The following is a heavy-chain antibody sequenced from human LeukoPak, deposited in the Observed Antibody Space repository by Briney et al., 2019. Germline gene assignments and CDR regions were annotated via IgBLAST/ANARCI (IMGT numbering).Heavy chain of an antibody. CDR2: INPNTGDT. CDR1: GYTFTGYY. CDR3: ARDRDYYDSSGPPLDY. D-gene: IGHD3-22*01. V-gene: IGHV1-2*02. Sequence: ASVKVSCKASGYTFTGYYMHWVRQAPGQGLEWMGWINPNTGDTNYAQKLQGRVTMTTDTSTSTAYMELRSLRSDDTAVYYCARDRDYYDSSGPPLDYWGQGTLVTVSS. J-gene: IGHJ4*02.